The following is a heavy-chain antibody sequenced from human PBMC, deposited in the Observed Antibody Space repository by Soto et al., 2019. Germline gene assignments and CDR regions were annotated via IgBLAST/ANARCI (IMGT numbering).Heavy chain of an antibody. V-gene: IGHV3-74*01. D-gene: IGHD1-26*01. CDR1: GFAFGTYG. CDR3: TRAAIKGELLDY. Sequence: GGSLRLSCAASGFAFGTYGMHWVRQAPGKGLEWVSHINSDGNWTTYADSVKGRFTISRDNAKNTLYLQMNSLRAEDTAVYYCTRAAIKGELLDYWGQGTQVTVSS. CDR2: INSDGNWT. J-gene: IGHJ4*02.